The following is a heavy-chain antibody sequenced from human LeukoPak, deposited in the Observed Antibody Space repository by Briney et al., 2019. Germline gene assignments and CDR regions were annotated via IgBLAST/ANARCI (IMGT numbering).Heavy chain of an antibody. Sequence: PSETLSLTCTVSGGSISTYYWSWVRQPPGKGLEWIGYVYYSGITDYNPSLKSRVTISVDTSKSQFSLKLSSVTAADTAVYYCARHLTSGDYFDYWGQGTLVTVSS. CDR3: ARHLTSGDYFDY. D-gene: IGHD4-17*01. V-gene: IGHV4-59*08. CDR1: GGSISTYY. J-gene: IGHJ4*02. CDR2: VYYSGIT.